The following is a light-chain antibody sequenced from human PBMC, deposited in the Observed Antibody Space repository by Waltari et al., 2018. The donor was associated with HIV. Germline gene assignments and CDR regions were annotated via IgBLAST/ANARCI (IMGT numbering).Light chain of an antibody. V-gene: IGLV2-14*01. CDR2: EVS. J-gene: IGLJ1*01. CDR3: NSYRSSTTPCV. CDR1: SSDVGGHNY. Sequence: QSALTQPASVSGSPGQSITISCTGTSSDVGGHNYVSWYQQHPGKAPKLLIYEVSNRPSGGSNRFSGSKSGNTASMTSSGLQAEDEADYYCNSYRSSTTPCVFGTGTKVTVL.